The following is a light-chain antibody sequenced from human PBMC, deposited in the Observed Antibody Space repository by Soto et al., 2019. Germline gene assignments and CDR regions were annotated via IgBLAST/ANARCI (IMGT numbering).Light chain of an antibody. CDR1: QGIDNW. CDR2: DAS. J-gene: IGKJ5*01. V-gene: IGKV1-12*01. Sequence: DIQMTQSPSSVSASVGDRVTIACRASQGIDNWLAWYQQKPGKAPKLLIYDASRLQSGVPSRFSGGGSGTDFSLTISSLQPEDFATYYCQQAYSYPITFGQGTRLEI. CDR3: QQAYSYPIT.